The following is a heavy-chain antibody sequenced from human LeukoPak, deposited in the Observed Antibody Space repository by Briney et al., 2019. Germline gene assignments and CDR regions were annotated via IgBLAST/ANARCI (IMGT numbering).Heavy chain of an antibody. V-gene: IGHV1-2*02. Sequence: ASVTVSLKATGYTFTDYYMHWVRQAPGQGLEWMGWINPNSGGTNYAQKFQGRVSMTRDTSISTAYMELSRLRSDDTAVYYCAREDPYGDYDSWGQGTLVSVSS. D-gene: IGHD4-17*01. J-gene: IGHJ4*02. CDR3: AREDPYGDYDS. CDR1: GYTFTDYY. CDR2: INPNSGGT.